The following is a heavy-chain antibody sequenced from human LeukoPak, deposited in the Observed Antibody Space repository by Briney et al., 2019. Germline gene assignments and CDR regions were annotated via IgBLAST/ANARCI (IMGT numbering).Heavy chain of an antibody. CDR2: ISAYNGNT. CDR1: GYTFTSYG. D-gene: IGHD6-19*01. CDR3: ARSGWAGWRYYYYYYLDV. V-gene: IGHV1-18*01. Sequence: ASVKVSCKASGYTFTSYGISWVRQAPGHGLGWRGWISAYNGNTNYAQKLQGRVTMTTDTSTSTAYMELRSLRSDDTAVYYCARSGWAGWRYYYYYYLDVWGKGTTVTVSS. J-gene: IGHJ6*03.